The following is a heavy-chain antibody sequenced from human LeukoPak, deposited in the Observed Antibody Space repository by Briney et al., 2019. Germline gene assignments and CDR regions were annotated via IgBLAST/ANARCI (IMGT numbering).Heavy chain of an antibody. CDR3: ARVGAAAGPFDY. D-gene: IGHD6-13*01. J-gene: IGHJ4*02. Sequence: SVKVSCKASGGTFSSYAISWVRQAPGQGLEWMGGIIPIFGTANYAQKFQGRVTITADESTSIAYMELSSLRSEDTAVYYCARVGAAAGPFDYWGQGTLVTVSS. V-gene: IGHV1-69*01. CDR2: IIPIFGTA. CDR1: GGTFSSYA.